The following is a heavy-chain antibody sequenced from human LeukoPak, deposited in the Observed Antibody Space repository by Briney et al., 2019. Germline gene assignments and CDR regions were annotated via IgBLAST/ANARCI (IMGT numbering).Heavy chain of an antibody. V-gene: IGHV4-31*03. CDR2: IYYSGST. CDR1: GVSISSGGYY. CDR3: ARALSYYYDSSGYWDYFDY. Sequence: SQTLSLTCTVSGVSISSGGYYWSWIRQHPGKGLEWIGYIYYSGSTYYNPSLKSRVTISVDRSKNQFSLKLSSVTAADTAVYYCARALSYYYDSSGYWDYFDYWGQGTLVTVSS. J-gene: IGHJ4*02. D-gene: IGHD3-22*01.